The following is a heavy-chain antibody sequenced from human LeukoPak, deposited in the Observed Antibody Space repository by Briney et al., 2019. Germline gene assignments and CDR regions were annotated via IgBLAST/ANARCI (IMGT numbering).Heavy chain of an antibody. V-gene: IGHV3-23*01. CDR3: ARLRGLYSDTNRYQTALDC. CDR1: GFTFSSYG. Sequence: PGGSLRLSCAASGFTFSSYGMSWVRQAPGKGLEWVSAISGSGGSTYYADSVKGRFTISRDNAKNSLYVQMNSLRAEDTAVYYCARLRGLYSDTNRYQTALDCWGQGTLVTVSS. D-gene: IGHD1-26*01. J-gene: IGHJ4*02. CDR2: ISGSGGST.